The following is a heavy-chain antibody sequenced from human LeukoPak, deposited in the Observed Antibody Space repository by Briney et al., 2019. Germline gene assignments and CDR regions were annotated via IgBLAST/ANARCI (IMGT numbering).Heavy chain of an antibody. CDR2: ISSSSSYI. CDR3: ARDQLLAPPSMVRGVISSGYGMDV. Sequence: PGGFLRLSCAASGFTFSSYSMNWVRQAPGKGLEWVSSISSSSSYIYYADSVKGRFTISRDNAKNSLYLQMNSLRAEDTAVYYCARDQLLAPPSMVRGVISSGYGMDVWGQGTTVTVSS. D-gene: IGHD3-10*01. V-gene: IGHV3-21*01. J-gene: IGHJ6*02. CDR1: GFTFSSYS.